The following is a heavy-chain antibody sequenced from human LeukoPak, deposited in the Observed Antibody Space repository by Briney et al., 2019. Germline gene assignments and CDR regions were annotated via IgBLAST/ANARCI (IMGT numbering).Heavy chain of an antibody. CDR1: GFTFNSYS. D-gene: IGHD4-17*01. CDR3: ARVLYGDYKDY. Sequence: GGSLRLSCAASGFTFNSYSMHWVRQAPGKGLEWVTLISYDGSDRYYADSVKGRFTISRDNSKKTLYLQMDSLRTEDTALYYCARVLYGDYKDYWGQGTLVTVSS. V-gene: IGHV3-30-3*01. J-gene: IGHJ4*02. CDR2: ISYDGSDR.